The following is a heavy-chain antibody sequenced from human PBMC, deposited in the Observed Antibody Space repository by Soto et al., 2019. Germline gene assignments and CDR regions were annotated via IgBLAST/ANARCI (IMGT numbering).Heavy chain of an antibody. J-gene: IGHJ6*03. CDR1: GGSISSYY. V-gene: IGHV4-59*01. CDR3: ARSSSSPPAAMPYYYYHMDV. CDR2: IYYSGST. D-gene: IGHD2-2*01. Sequence: PSETLSLTCTVSGGSISSYYWSWIRQPPGKGLEWIGYIYYSGSTNYNPSLKSRVTISVDTSKNQFSLKLSSVTAADTAVYYCARSSSSPPAAMPYYYYHMDVWGKGTKVSVP.